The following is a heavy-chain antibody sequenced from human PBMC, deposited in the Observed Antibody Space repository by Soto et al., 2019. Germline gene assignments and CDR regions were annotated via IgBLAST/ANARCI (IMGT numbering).Heavy chain of an antibody. J-gene: IGHJ4*02. D-gene: IGHD6-13*01. CDR2: INPNSGGT. Sequence: QVQLVQSGAEVKKPGASVKVSCKASGYTFTGYYMHWVRQAPGQGLEWMGWINPNSGGTNYAQKFQGWVTMTRDTXNSTAYRELSRLRSDDTAVYYCATSEGIAAAGIDYWGQGTLVTVSS. V-gene: IGHV1-2*04. CDR1: GYTFTGYY. CDR3: ATSEGIAAAGIDY.